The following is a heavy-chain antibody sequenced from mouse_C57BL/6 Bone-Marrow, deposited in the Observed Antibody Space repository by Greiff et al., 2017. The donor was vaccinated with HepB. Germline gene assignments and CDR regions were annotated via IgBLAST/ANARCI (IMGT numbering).Heavy chain of an antibody. CDR2: IDPSDSYT. V-gene: IGHV1-50*01. CDR3: ARRTTGVVHFDY. Sequence: VQLQQPGAELVKPGASVKLSCKASGYTFTSYWMQWVKQRPGQGLEWIGEIDPSDSYTNYNQKFKGKATLTVDTSSSTAYMQLSSLTSEDSAVYYCARRTTGVVHFDYWGQGTTLTVSS. J-gene: IGHJ2*01. D-gene: IGHD1-1*01. CDR1: GYTFTSYW.